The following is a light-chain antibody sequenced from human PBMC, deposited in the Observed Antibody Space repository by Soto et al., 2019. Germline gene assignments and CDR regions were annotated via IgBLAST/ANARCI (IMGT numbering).Light chain of an antibody. V-gene: IGLV2-23*02. CDR3: CSYAGGGSGPCV. CDR2: EVS. J-gene: IGLJ1*01. Sequence: QSALTQPASVSGSPGQSITISCTGTSSAFASYNLVSWYQQHPGKDPKLIISEVSKRPSGVSTRFSASKSGNTASLTISGLQAEDEADYYCCSYAGGGSGPCVFGSGTMVTVL. CDR1: SSAFASYNL.